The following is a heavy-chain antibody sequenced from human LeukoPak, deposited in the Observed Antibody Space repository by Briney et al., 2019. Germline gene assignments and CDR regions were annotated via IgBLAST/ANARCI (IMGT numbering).Heavy chain of an antibody. CDR2: IIPVFDIA. CDR1: GGTHSSYT. CDR3: ARDSEYYFDY. Sequence: SVKVSCKASGGTHSSYTITWVRQAPGQGLEWMGGIIPVFDIANYAQKFQGRVTITADESTSTAYMELSSLRSEDTAVYYCARDSEYYFDYWGQGTLVTVSS. V-gene: IGHV1-69*13. J-gene: IGHJ4*02.